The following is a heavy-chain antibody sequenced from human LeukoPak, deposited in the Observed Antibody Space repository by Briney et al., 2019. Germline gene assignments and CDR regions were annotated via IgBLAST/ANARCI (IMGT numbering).Heavy chain of an antibody. V-gene: IGHV4-34*01. Sequence: XSXTXXXXXGSFXXXYWSWIRQXPGKGLEWIGEINHSGSTNYNPSLKSRVTISVDTSKNQFSLKLSSVTAADTAVYYCASSGGWAAFDIWGQGTMVTASS. D-gene: IGHD6-19*01. CDR3: ASSGGWAAFDI. CDR2: INHSGST. CDR1: XGSFXXXY. J-gene: IGHJ3*02.